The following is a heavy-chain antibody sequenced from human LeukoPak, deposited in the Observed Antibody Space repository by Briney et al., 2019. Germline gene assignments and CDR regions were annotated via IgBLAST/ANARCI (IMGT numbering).Heavy chain of an antibody. V-gene: IGHV3-23*01. CDR1: GFTFSSYA. Sequence: GGSLRLSCAASGFTFSSYAMSWVRQAPGKGPVWVSTISIDGGRTYYADSVKGRFTVSRDTSKNTLYLQMNSLRAEDTAVYYCARKGIGSSRYQNMDVWGKGTTVTVSS. J-gene: IGHJ6*03. CDR3: ARKGIGSSRYQNMDV. D-gene: IGHD6-25*01. CDR2: ISIDGGRT.